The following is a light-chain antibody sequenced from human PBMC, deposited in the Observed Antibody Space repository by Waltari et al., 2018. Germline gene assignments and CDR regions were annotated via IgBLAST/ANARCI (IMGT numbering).Light chain of an antibody. Sequence: QSVLTQPPSVSGAPGQRVTLSCTGSSSNIGAGYDVHWYQHLPGTAPKLLIHGNSNRPSGVPDRFSGSKSGTSASLAITGLQADDEADYYCQSYDISLSGYVFGTGTKVTVL. J-gene: IGLJ1*01. CDR2: GNS. CDR3: QSYDISLSGYV. V-gene: IGLV1-40*01. CDR1: SSNIGAGYD.